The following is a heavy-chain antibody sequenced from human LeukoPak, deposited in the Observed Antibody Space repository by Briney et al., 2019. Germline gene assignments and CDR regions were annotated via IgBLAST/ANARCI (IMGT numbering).Heavy chain of an antibody. V-gene: IGHV4-39*01. CDR2: IYYSGST. Sequence: PSETLSLTCTVSGGSISSNSYYWGCIRQPPGKGLEWIGSIYYSGSTYYNPSLKSRVTISVDTSKNQFSLKLISVTAADTAAYYCARQGYCSGGTCYGWSYYHYMDVWGKGTTVTVSS. CDR3: ARQGYCSGGTCYGWSYYHYMDV. CDR1: GGSISSNSYY. J-gene: IGHJ6*03. D-gene: IGHD2-15*01.